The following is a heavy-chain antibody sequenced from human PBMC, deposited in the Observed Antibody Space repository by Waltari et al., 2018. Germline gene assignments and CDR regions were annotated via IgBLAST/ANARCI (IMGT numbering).Heavy chain of an antibody. D-gene: IGHD3-22*01. CDR3: ARGLGYDSSGTDAFDI. J-gene: IGHJ3*02. CDR1: GGSISSSSYY. Sequence: QLQLQESGPGLVKPSATLSLTCTVSGGSISSSSYYWGWIRQPPGKGLEWIGSIYYSGSTYYNPSLKSRVTISVDTSKNQFSLKLSSVTAADTAVYYCARGLGYDSSGTDAFDIWGQGTMVTVSS. V-gene: IGHV4-39*07. CDR2: IYYSGST.